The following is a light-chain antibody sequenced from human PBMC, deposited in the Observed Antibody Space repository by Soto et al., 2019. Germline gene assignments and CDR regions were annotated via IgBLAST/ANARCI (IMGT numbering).Light chain of an antibody. CDR2: RNS. Sequence: QSVLTQPPSASGTPGQRVTISCSGSSSNIGSNYVYWYQQLPGTVPQLLIYRNSERPSGVPDRFSGSKSGTSASLAISGLRSEDEAEYYCAALDDSLSGVVFGGGTKLTVL. J-gene: IGLJ2*01. CDR1: SSNIGSNY. CDR3: AALDDSLSGVV. V-gene: IGLV1-47*01.